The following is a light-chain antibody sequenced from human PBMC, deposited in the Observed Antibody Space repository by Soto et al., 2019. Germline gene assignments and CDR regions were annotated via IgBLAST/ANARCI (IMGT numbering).Light chain of an antibody. Sequence: QPVLTEPGYMVEPAGRRIANSCTGSSSNIGAEYDVHWYQQLPGTAPKRLIYGDNNRPSGVPDRFSGSKSGTSASLAITGLQPEDEADYYCQSYDSSLTTFVFGTGTKVTVL. CDR1: SSNIGAEYD. V-gene: IGLV1-40*01. CDR3: QSYDSSLTTFV. J-gene: IGLJ1*01. CDR2: GDN.